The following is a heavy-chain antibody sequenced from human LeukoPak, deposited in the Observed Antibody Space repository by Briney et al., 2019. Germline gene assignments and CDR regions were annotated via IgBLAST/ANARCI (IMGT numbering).Heavy chain of an antibody. D-gene: IGHD3-10*01. V-gene: IGHV3-30*04. Sequence: GGSLRLSCAASGFTFSSYAMHWVRQAPGKGLEWVAVIYDGSNKYYADSVKGRFTISRDNSKNTLYLQMNSLRAEDTAVYYCAKEPTPGGAFYFDYWGQGTLVTVSS. CDR2: IYDGSNK. J-gene: IGHJ4*02. CDR3: AKEPTPGGAFYFDY. CDR1: GFTFSSYA.